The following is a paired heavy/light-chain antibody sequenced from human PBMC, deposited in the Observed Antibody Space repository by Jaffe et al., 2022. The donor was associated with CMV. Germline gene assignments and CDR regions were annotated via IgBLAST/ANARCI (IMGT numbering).Heavy chain of an antibody. CDR1: GFTFSSYA. CDR3: AKGGALYGGKSRGGCDY. J-gene: IGHJ4*02. D-gene: IGHD2-15*01. Sequence: EVQLVESGGDLVQPGGSLRLSCVASGFTFSSYAMNWVRQAPGKGLEWVSTISGGGGTNTYYAGSVKGRFTISRDNSKSTLYLQMNSLSAEDTAIYYCAKGGALYGGKSRGGCDYWGQGTLVTVSS. CDR2: ISGGGGTNT. V-gene: IGHV3-23*04.
Light chain of an antibody. CDR2: AAS. CDR3: QQGDSTPYT. V-gene: IGKV1-39*01. CDR1: QTISYY. J-gene: IGKJ2*01. Sequence: DIQMTQSPSSLSASVGDRVTITCRASQTISYYLNWYQHKPGKAPKLLIYAASSLQSGVPSRFSGSGSGTDFTLTISSLQPEDFATYYCQQGDSTPYTFGQGTNLEIK.